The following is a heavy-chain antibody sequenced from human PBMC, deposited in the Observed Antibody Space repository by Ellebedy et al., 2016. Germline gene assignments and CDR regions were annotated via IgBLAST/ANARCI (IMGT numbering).Heavy chain of an antibody. V-gene: IGHV3-23*01. D-gene: IGHD4-17*01. J-gene: IGHJ4*02. CDR1: GFTFSSYA. CDR2: ISGGGDIT. Sequence: GGSLRLSXAASGFTFSSYAMSWVRQAPGKGLEWVSTISGGGDITVSADSVKGRFTISRDNSRNTLYLQMNSLRAEDTAVYYCYYGHYSGSWGQGTLVTVSS. CDR3: YYGHYSGS.